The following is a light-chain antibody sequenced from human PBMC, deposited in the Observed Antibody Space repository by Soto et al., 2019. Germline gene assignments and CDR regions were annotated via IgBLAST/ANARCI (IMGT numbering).Light chain of an antibody. J-gene: IGKJ4*01. CDR1: QGISSY. Sequence: AIRMTQSPSSFSASTGDRVTITCRASQGISSYLAWYQQKPGKAPKLLIYTASTLQSGVPSRFSGSRSGTDFTLTISCLQSEDFATYYCQQYYSYPLLTFGGGTKVEI. CDR2: TAS. V-gene: IGKV1-8*01. CDR3: QQYYSYPLLT.